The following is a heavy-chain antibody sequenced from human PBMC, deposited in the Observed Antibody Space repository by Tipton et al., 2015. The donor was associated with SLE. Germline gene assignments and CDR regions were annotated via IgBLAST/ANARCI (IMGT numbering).Heavy chain of an antibody. CDR2: LNYNGGA. V-gene: IGHV4-59*08. J-gene: IGHJ4*02. Sequence: TLSLTCSVSGGSITNKYWSWIRQPPGEGLEWIGYLNYNGGATYSPSLKSRVTTSVDTSKNQFSLNLNSVTAADTAVYYCARIAIAPAMGEYYFDSWGRGTLVTVSS. D-gene: IGHD2-2*01. CDR3: ARIAIAPAMGEYYFDS. CDR1: GGSITNKY.